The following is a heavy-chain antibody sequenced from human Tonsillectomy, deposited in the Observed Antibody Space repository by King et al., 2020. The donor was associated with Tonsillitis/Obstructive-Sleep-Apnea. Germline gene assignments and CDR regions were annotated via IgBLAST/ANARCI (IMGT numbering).Heavy chain of an antibody. V-gene: IGHV4-59*11. CDR1: GGSISSHY. J-gene: IGHJ6*02. D-gene: IGHD5-24*01. CDR3: ARGDGAYGMDV. CDR2: IYYSGST. Sequence: VQLQESGPGLVKPSETPSLTCTVSGGSISSHYWSWIRQPPGKGLEWIGYIYYSGSTNYNPSLKSRVTISVDTSKNQFSLKLSSVTAADTAVYYCARGDGAYGMDVWGQGTTVTVSS.